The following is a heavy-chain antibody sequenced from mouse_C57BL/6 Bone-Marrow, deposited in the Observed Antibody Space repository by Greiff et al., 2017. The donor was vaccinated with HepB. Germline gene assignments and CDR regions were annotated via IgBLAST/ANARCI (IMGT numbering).Heavy chain of an antibody. CDR3: TRGSSGYVRYYAMDY. J-gene: IGHJ4*01. CDR2: ISSGGDYI. Sequence: EVQVVESGEGLVKPGGSLKLSCAASGFTFSSYAMSWVRQTPEKRLEWVAYISSGGDYIYYADTVKGRFTISRDNARNTLYLQMSSLKSEDTAMYYCTRGSSGYVRYYAMDYWGQGTSVTVSS. D-gene: IGHD3-2*02. V-gene: IGHV5-9-1*02. CDR1: GFTFSSYA.